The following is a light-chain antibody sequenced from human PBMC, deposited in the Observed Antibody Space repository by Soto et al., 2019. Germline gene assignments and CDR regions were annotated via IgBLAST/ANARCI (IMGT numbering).Light chain of an antibody. CDR2: DAS. Sequence: EIVLTQSPATLSLSPGERATLSCRASQSVSSYLAWYQQKPGQAPRLLIYDASNRATGIPARFSGSGSGTDFFLTISSLEPEDFAVYYCQLRGNWPPYTFGQGTKVEIK. CDR1: QSVSSY. J-gene: IGKJ2*01. CDR3: QLRGNWPPYT. V-gene: IGKV3-11*01.